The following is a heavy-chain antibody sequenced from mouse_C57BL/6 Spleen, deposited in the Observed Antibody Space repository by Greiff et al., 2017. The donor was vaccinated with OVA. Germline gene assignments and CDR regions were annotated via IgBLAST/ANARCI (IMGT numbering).Heavy chain of an antibody. CDR1: GFTFRSYA. Sequence: EVQGVESGGGLVKPGGSLKLSFAASGFTFRSYAISWVRQPPEKRLEWVATISDGGSYTYYPDNVKGRFTISRENAKNNLYLQMSHLKSEDTAMYYCARERVYYDYAMDYWGQGTSVTVSS. CDR3: ARERVYYDYAMDY. D-gene: IGHD2-4*01. V-gene: IGHV5-4*01. CDR2: ISDGGSYT. J-gene: IGHJ4*01.